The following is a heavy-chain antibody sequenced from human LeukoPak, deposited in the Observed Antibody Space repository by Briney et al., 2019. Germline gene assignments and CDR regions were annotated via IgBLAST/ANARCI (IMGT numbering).Heavy chain of an antibody. Sequence: GGSLRLSCAASGFTFSSYWMSWVRQAPGKGLEWVANIKQDGGEKYYVDSVKGRFTISRDNAKNSLYLQMNSLRAEDTAVYYCARDVGSYYYDSSGYQLLFDYWGQGTLVTVSS. J-gene: IGHJ4*02. CDR3: ARDVGSYYYDSSGYQLLFDY. D-gene: IGHD3-22*01. V-gene: IGHV3-7*01. CDR2: IKQDGGEK. CDR1: GFTFSSYW.